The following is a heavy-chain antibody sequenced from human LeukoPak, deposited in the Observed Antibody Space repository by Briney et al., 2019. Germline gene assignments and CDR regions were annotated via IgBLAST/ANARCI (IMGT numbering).Heavy chain of an antibody. CDR2: INPNSCGT. J-gene: IGHJ4*02. CDR3: ARGPLEWLFEDDY. D-gene: IGHD3-3*01. CDR1: GYTFTGYY. Sequence: ASVKVSCKASGYTFTGYYMHWVRQATGQGLEWMGWINPNSCGTNYAQKFQGRVIMTRDTSISTAYMELSRLRSDDTAVYYCARGPLEWLFEDDYWGQGTLVTVSS. V-gene: IGHV1-2*02.